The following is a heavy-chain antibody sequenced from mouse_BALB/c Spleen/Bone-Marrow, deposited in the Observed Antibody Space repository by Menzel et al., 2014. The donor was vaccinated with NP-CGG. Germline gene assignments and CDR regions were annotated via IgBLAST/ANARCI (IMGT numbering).Heavy chain of an antibody. J-gene: IGHJ3*01. CDR2: IYPGDDDT. CDR1: GYAFSRSW. V-gene: IGHV1-80*01. Sequence: VKLMESGAELVRPGSSVKISRKASGYAFSRSWMNWVKQRPGQGLEWIGQIYPGDDDTNYSGKFKGRATLTADKSSGTAYMQLSSLTSEDSAVYFCAGSTPLAYWGQGTLVTVSA. D-gene: IGHD1-1*01. CDR3: AGSTPLAY.